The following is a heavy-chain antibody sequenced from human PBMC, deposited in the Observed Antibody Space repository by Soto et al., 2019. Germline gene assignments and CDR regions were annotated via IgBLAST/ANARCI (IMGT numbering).Heavy chain of an antibody. Sequence: PGGSLRLSCAASGFTFSSFVKHWVRRAPGKGLEWVALISYDGTNQYYADSVKGRFTISRDNSKNTLYLQMNSLRLEDTAVYYCARGEAAVNNDMKDPPYFDNWGQGTLVTVSS. CDR2: ISYDGTNQ. V-gene: IGHV3-30-3*01. D-gene: IGHD6-25*01. J-gene: IGHJ4*02. CDR3: ARGEAAVNNDMKDPPYFDN. CDR1: GFTFSSFV.